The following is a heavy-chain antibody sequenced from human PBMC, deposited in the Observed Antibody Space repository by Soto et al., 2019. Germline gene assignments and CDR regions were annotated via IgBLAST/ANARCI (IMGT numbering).Heavy chain of an antibody. CDR2: ISGVGDGT. V-gene: IGHV3-23*01. CDR1: GFTFSAYA. J-gene: IGHJ4*02. CDR3: ARDRPNFFDSFGYHLIEH. Sequence: PGGSLRLSCAASGFTFSAYAMTWVRQAPGQGLEWVSLISGVGDGTYYTDSVKGRFFISRDNTKNTLNLQMNGLRVEDTAVYFCARDRPNFFDSFGYHLIEHWGQGVPVTVSS. D-gene: IGHD3-9*01.